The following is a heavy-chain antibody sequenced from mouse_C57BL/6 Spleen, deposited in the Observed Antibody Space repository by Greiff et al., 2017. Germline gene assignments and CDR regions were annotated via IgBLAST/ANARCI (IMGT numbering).Heavy chain of an antibody. CDR2: INPSNGGT. D-gene: IGHD1-1*01. CDR3: ASVLLRSPWFAY. Sequence: QVQLQQPGTELVKPGASVKLSCKASGYTFTSYWMHWVKPRPGQGLEWIGNINPSNGGTNYNEKFKSKATLTVDKSSSTAYMQLSSLTSADSAVYYCASVLLRSPWFAYWGQGTLVTVSA. V-gene: IGHV1-53*01. CDR1: GYTFTSYW. J-gene: IGHJ3*01.